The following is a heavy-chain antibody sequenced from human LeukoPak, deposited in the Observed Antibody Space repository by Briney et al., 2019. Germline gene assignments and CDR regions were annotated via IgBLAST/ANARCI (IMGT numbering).Heavy chain of an antibody. CDR3: ASWVSGLGSPFDY. D-gene: IGHD3-10*01. CDR2: ISYDGSNK. CDR1: GFTFSSYA. Sequence: GGSLRLSCAASGFTFSSYAMHWVRQAPGKGLEWVAVISYDGSNKYYADSVKGRFTISRDNAKNSLYLQMNSLRAEDTAVYYCASWVSGLGSPFDYWGQGTLVTVSS. V-gene: IGHV3-30-3*01. J-gene: IGHJ4*02.